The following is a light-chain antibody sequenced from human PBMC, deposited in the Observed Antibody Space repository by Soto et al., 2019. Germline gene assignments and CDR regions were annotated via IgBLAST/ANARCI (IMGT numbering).Light chain of an antibody. CDR3: QQSYSTPRYT. CDR1: QSISSY. Sequence: DIQMTQSPSSLSASVGDRVTITCRASQSISSYLNWYQQKPGKAPKLLIYAASSLQSGVPSRFSGSGSGTDFTLTISSLQPEDFATYYCQQSYSTPRYTFGQETKLEIK. J-gene: IGKJ2*01. V-gene: IGKV1-39*01. CDR2: AAS.